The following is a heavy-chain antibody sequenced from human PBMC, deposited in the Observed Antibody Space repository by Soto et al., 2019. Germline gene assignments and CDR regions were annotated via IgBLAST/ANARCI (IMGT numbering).Heavy chain of an antibody. D-gene: IGHD3-16*01. CDR1: GFSFSTYL. V-gene: IGHV3-7*01. CDR3: VGALTYEVPYYYYGMDV. J-gene: IGHJ6*02. Sequence: LRLSCAASGFSFSTYLMSWVRQAPGKGLEWVANIKQGGNEKFYVDSVKGRFTISRDNNKKSLYLQMDSLRVEDTAVYYCVGALTYEVPYYYYGMDVWGQGTTVTVSS. CDR2: IKQGGNEK.